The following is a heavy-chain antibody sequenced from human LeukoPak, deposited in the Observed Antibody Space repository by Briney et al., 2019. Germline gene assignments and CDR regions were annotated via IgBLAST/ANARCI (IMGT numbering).Heavy chain of an antibody. D-gene: IGHD3-22*01. Sequence: GGSLRLSCAASGFTFSGFGMHWVRQAPGKGLEWVSGISGSGESTYYADSVKGRFTISRDNSKKTLNLQMNSLRAEDTAVYYCAKEYDRSGYEGTGFDYWGQGTLVTVSS. V-gene: IGHV3-23*01. CDR2: ISGSGEST. CDR1: GFTFSGFG. CDR3: AKEYDRSGYEGTGFDY. J-gene: IGHJ4*02.